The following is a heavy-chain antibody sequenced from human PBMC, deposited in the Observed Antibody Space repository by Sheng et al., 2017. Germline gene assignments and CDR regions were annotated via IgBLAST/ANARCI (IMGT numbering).Heavy chain of an antibody. J-gene: IGHJ4*02. CDR3: ARRARGIFGAYFDY. Sequence: QVQLQQWGAGLLKPSETLSLTCAVYGGSFSGYYWSWIRQPPGKGLEWIGEINHSGSTNYNPSLKSRVTISVDTSKNQFSLKLSSVTAADTAMYYCARRARGIFGAYFDYWGQGTLVTVS. V-gene: IGHV4-34*01. D-gene: IGHD3-3*01. CDR2: INHSGST. CDR1: GGSFSGYY.